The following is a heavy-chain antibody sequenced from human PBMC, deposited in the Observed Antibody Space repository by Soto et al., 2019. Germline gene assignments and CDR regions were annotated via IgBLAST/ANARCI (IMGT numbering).Heavy chain of an antibody. CDR2: MNPNSGNT. Sequence: QVPLVQSGAEVKKPGASVKVSCKASGYTFTSYDINWVRQATGQGLEWMGWMNPNSGNTGYAQKFQGRVTMTRNTSISTAYMELSSLRSEDTAVYYCARVGITIFGVVIIDYGMDVWGQGTTVTVSS. D-gene: IGHD3-3*01. CDR3: ARVGITIFGVVIIDYGMDV. J-gene: IGHJ6*02. CDR1: GYTFTSYD. V-gene: IGHV1-8*01.